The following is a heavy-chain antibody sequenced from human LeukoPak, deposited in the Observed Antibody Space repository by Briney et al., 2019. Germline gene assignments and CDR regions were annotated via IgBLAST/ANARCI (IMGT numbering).Heavy chain of an antibody. Sequence: PSETLSLTCTVSGGSISSYYWSWLGQPPGKGLEGSGYIYYSGSTNYNPSLTSRVTISVDTSKNQFSLKLSSVTAADTAVYYCARGDYSSGWYDYWGQGTLVTVSS. CDR2: IYYSGST. CDR3: ARGDYSSGWYDY. CDR1: GGSISSYY. J-gene: IGHJ4*02. D-gene: IGHD6-13*01. V-gene: IGHV4-59*01.